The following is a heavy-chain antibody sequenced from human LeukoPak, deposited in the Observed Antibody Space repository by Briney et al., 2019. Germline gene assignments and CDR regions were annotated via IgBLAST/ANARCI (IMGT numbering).Heavy chain of an antibody. Sequence: ASETLSLTCAVSGASISGSGYYWGWIRQPPGKGLEWIGSIYYSGSTYYNPSLKSRVTISVDTSKNQFSLKLSSVTAADTAVYYCARGYCTNAVCSLGPTQAWGQGTLVTVSS. CDR1: GASISGSGYY. D-gene: IGHD2-8*01. CDR2: IYYSGST. V-gene: IGHV4-39*07. CDR3: ARGYCTNAVCSLGPTQA. J-gene: IGHJ4*02.